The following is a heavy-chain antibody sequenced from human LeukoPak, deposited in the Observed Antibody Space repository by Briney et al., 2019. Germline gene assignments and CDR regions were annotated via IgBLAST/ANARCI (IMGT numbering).Heavy chain of an antibody. V-gene: IGHV4-4*07. CDR2: IYTSGST. CDR1: GGSISSYY. CDR3: ARHAVAAAGFYYYYYMDV. J-gene: IGHJ6*03. D-gene: IGHD6-13*01. Sequence: PSETLSLTRTVSGGSISSYYWSWIRQPAGKGLEWIGRIYTSGSTNYNPSLKSRVTISVDTSKNQFSLKLSSVTAADTAVYYCARHAVAAAGFYYYYYMDVWGKGTTVTVSS.